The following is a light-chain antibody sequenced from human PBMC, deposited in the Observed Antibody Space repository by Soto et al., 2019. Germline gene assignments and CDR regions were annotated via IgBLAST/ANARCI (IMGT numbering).Light chain of an antibody. CDR2: EAT. Sequence: DTQMTQSPSSLSASAGDRVTITCQASQDISTYLNWYQQKPGKAPKVLIYEATHLETGVPSRFSGSGSGTDFTFTISGLQPEDIATYYCQQHDNLPVTFGGGTKVEIK. V-gene: IGKV1-33*01. CDR1: QDISTY. J-gene: IGKJ4*01. CDR3: QQHDNLPVT.